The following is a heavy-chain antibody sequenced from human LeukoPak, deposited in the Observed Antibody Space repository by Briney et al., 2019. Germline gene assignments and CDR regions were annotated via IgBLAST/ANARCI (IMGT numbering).Heavy chain of an antibody. CDR1: GGSFSGYY. J-gene: IGHJ4*02. V-gene: IGHV4-34*01. CDR2: INHSGST. CDR3: ARGRARITIFGVVIDYYFDY. Sequence: PSETLSLTCAVYGGSFSGYYWSWIRQPPGKGLEWIGEINHSGSTNYNPSLKSRVTISVDTSKNQFSLKLSSATAADTAVYYCARGRARITIFGVVIDYYFDYWGQGTLVTVSS. D-gene: IGHD3-3*01.